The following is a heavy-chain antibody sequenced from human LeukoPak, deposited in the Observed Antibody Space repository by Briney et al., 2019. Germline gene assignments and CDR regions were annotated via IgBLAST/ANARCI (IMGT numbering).Heavy chain of an antibody. J-gene: IGHJ3*02. CDR2: ISGSSTAT. V-gene: IGHV3-48*02. D-gene: IGHD1-26*01. Sequence: GGSLRLSCAASGLTFSSSNMHWVRQAPGKGLEWVSFISGSSTATQYADSVKGRFTISRDIGRKALYLQMNSLRDEDTAVYYCARGGGRTYSDAFEIWGQGTVVTVSS. CDR1: GLTFSSSN. CDR3: ARGGGRTYSDAFEI.